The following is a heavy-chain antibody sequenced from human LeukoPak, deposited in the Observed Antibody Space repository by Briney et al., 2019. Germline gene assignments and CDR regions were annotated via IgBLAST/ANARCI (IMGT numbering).Heavy chain of an antibody. Sequence: PGGSLRLSCAAPGFTFSTYYMTWVRQAPGKGMEWVTGIKQEGSENYYVDSVKGRFTISRDNSKNSLYLQMNSLRVEYTAVYFCARERYCTTATCYVGVPFDYWGQGTLVTVSS. CDR2: IKQEGSEN. D-gene: IGHD2-2*01. J-gene: IGHJ4*02. CDR3: ARERYCTTATCYVGVPFDY. CDR1: GFTFSTYY. V-gene: IGHV3-7*01.